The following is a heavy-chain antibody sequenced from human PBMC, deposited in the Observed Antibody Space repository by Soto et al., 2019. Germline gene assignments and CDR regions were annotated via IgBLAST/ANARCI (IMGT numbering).Heavy chain of an antibody. CDR3: ARERDGHNPNWFDL. V-gene: IGHV3-53*02. CDR1: GFTVSSNY. Sequence: EVQVVETGGGLIQPGGSLRLSCAVSGFTVSSNYMSWVRQPPGKGPEWVSDIYSGGSTYYADSVKGRFTIYRDNSKKTLYLQMNSLRAEDTAVYYCARERDGHNPNWFDLWGQGTLVTVSS. J-gene: IGHJ5*02. CDR2: IYSGGST. D-gene: IGHD2-8*01.